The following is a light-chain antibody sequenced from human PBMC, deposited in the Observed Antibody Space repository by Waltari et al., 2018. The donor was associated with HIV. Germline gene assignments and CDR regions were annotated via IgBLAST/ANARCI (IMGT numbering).Light chain of an antibody. CDR1: SSAVGGYNY. CDR2: DVS. V-gene: IGLV2-8*01. J-gene: IGLJ2*01. CDR3: SSYAGSNNFYVV. Sequence: QPALTQPPSASGPPRQAVTIPSTGTSSAVGGYNYVSCYQQHPGEAPKLILSDVSKQPSGVPDRFSGAKSGNTASLTVSGLQAEDEADYYCSSYAGSNNFYVVFGGGTKLTVL.